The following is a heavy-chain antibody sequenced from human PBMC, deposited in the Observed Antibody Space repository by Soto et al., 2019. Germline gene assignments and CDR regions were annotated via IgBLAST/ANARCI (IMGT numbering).Heavy chain of an antibody. CDR1: GFSFGSYA. Sequence: GGSLRLSCAASGFSFGSYALSWVRQAPGKGLEWVSTISGSDGKTFYADSVKGRFSISRDTSQSTLYLQMNSLRADDTAMYYCARKLKLVSGSFDYWGQGALVTAPQ. V-gene: IGHV3-23*01. CDR3: ARKLKLVSGSFDY. CDR2: ISGSDGKT. D-gene: IGHD6-19*01. J-gene: IGHJ4*02.